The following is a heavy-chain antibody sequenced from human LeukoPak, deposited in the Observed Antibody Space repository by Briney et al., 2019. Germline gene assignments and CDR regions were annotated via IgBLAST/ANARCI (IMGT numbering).Heavy chain of an antibody. D-gene: IGHD5-18*01. CDR3: ARGRRNSYGPYPQSITYYYYYYMDV. CDR1: GGSFSGYY. Sequence: SETLSLTCAVYGGSFSGYYWSWIRQPPGKGLEWIGEINHSGSTNYNPSLKSRVTISVDTSKNQFSLKLSSVTAADTAVYYRARGRRNSYGPYPQSITYYYYYYMDVWGKGTTVTVSS. CDR2: INHSGST. J-gene: IGHJ6*03. V-gene: IGHV4-34*01.